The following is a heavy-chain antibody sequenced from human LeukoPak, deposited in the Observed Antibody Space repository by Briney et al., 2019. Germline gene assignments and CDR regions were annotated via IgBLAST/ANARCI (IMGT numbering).Heavy chain of an antibody. V-gene: IGHV7-4-1*02. CDR3: ARGARMYSSSYYFDY. J-gene: IGHJ4*02. Sequence: ASVKVSCKASGYTFTSYAMNWVRQAPGQGLEWMGWINTNTGNPTYAQGFTGRFVFPLDTSVSTAYLQISSLKAEDTAVYYCARGARMYSSSYYFDYWGQGTLVTVSS. D-gene: IGHD6-6*01. CDR2: INTNTGNP. CDR1: GYTFTSYA.